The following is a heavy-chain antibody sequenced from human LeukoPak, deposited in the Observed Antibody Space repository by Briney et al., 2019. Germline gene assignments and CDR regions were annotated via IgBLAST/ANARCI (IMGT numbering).Heavy chain of an antibody. D-gene: IGHD3-10*01. J-gene: IGHJ4*02. CDR3: ARGGVRGYYFDY. CDR2: IYDSGST. Sequence: SETLSLTCSVSGGSISSYYWSWIRQPPGKGLEWIGNIYDSGSTNYNPSLKSRVTISVDTSKNQFSLNLSSMTAADTAVYYCARGGVRGYYFDYWGQGTLVTVSS. V-gene: IGHV4-59*01. CDR1: GGSISSYY.